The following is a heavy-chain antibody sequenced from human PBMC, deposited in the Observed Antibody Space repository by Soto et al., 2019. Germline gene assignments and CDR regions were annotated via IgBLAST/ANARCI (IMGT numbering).Heavy chain of an antibody. D-gene: IGHD3-22*01. Sequence: HLVESGGTLVQPGGSPRLSCAAYGFSFSSYWMSWVRQAPGGGLEWVANIEHDGSDTYYVDSVKGRFTVSRDNAKNFLYLQMNSLRVEDTAVYYCARERHYYDRSGYQGYWGQGTLVTVSS. CDR2: IEHDGSDT. CDR3: ARERHYYDRSGYQGY. CDR1: GFSFSSYW. J-gene: IGHJ4*02. V-gene: IGHV3-7*01.